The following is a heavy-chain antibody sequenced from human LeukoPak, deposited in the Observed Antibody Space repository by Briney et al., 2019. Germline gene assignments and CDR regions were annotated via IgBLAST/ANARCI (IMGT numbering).Heavy chain of an antibody. J-gene: IGHJ4*02. CDR3: TRDPRGIYYYDSSGSLPGY. V-gene: IGHV3-49*04. D-gene: IGHD3-22*01. CDR2: IRSKAYGGTT. CDR1: GFTFGDYA. Sequence: GGALRLSCTASGFTFGDYAMSWVRQAPGKGLEWVGFIRSKAYGGTTEYAASVKGRFTISRDDSKSIAYLQMNSLKTEDTAVYYCTRDPRGIYYYDSSGSLPGYWGQGTLVTVSS.